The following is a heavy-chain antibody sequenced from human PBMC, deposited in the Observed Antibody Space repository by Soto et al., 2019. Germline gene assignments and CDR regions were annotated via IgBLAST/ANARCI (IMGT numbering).Heavy chain of an antibody. CDR2: IYTSGRT. J-gene: IGHJ3*02. CDR3: ARGSGSYGFDI. D-gene: IGHD1-26*01. V-gene: IGHV4-4*07. Sequence: SETLSLTCTVSGGSMTSYYWSWIRQPAGKGLQWIGRIYTSGRTNYNPSLQSRVTMSVDTSKRQFSLKLSSVTAADTAEYYCARGSGSYGFDIWGQGTKVTVSS. CDR1: GGSMTSYY.